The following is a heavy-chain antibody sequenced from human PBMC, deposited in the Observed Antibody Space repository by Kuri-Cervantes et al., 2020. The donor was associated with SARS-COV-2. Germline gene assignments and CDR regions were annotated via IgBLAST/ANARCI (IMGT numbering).Heavy chain of an antibody. CDR1: GFTFASYD. V-gene: IGHV1-18*01. J-gene: IGHJ6*03. D-gene: IGHD2-2*01. CDR2: ISASSGNT. Sequence: ASVKVSCKASGFTFASYDISWVRQAPGQGLEWMGRISASSGNTNYLQKFQGRVTVTTDASTSTAYMELMSLRSDDTAVYFCASPSHCSSTSCYHYYYYYMDVWGKGTTVTVSS. CDR3: ASPSHCSSTSCYHYYYYYMDV.